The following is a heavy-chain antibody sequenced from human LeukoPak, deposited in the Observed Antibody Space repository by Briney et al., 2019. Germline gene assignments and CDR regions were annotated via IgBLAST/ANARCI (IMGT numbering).Heavy chain of an antibody. Sequence: PGGSLRLSWAASGFTFRNYGMHWVRQAPGKGLEWVAVIWYDGSNKYYADSVKGRFTISRDNSKNTLYLQMNSLRAEDTAVYYCARDRSVRYFDLWGRGTLVTVSS. CDR3: ARDRSVRYFDL. CDR2: IWYDGSNK. V-gene: IGHV3-33*01. D-gene: IGHD3-16*02. CDR1: GFTFRNYG. J-gene: IGHJ2*01.